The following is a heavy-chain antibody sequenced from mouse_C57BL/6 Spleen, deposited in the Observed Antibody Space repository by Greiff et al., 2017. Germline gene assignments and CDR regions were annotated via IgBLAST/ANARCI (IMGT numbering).Heavy chain of an antibody. D-gene: IGHD1-1*01. CDR3: ARERIVADYYAMDY. CDR2: IYPGSGNT. J-gene: IGHJ4*01. V-gene: IGHV1-66*01. CDR1: GYSFTSYY. Sequence: QVQLQQSGPELVKPGASVKISCKASGYSFTSYYIHWVKQRPGQGLEWIGWIYPGSGNTKYNEKFKGKATLTADTSSSTAYMQLSSLTSEDSAVYYCARERIVADYYAMDYWGQGTSVTVSS.